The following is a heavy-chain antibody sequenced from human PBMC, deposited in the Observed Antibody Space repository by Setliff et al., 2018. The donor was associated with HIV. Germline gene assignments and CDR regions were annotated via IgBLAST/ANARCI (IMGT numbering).Heavy chain of an antibody. Sequence: PGGSLRLSCVGSGFTFSDYWMSWVRQAPGKGLEWVATIKEDGREKYYVGSVKGRFTISRDNAKRSLYLQMNRLKTDDTAFYYCATFADGPDSWGQGTLVTVSS. V-gene: IGHV3-7*01. J-gene: IGHJ4*02. CDR2: IKEDGREK. CDR3: ATFADGPDS. D-gene: IGHD3-3*01. CDR1: GFTFSDYW.